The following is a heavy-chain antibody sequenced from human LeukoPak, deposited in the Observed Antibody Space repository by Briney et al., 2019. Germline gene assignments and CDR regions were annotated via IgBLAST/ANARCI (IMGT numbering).Heavy chain of an antibody. CDR1: GGSISGYY. CDR3: ARESARYCSRTSCDPKGFDY. D-gene: IGHD2-2*01. J-gene: IGHJ4*02. Sequence: PSETLSLTCTVSGGSISGYYWSWLRQPPGKGLEWLGYIYYSGSTNYNPSFKSRVTISVDTSKNQFSLKLSSVTAADTAVYYCARESARYCSRTSCDPKGFDYWGQGTLVTVSS. V-gene: IGHV4-59*01. CDR2: IYYSGST.